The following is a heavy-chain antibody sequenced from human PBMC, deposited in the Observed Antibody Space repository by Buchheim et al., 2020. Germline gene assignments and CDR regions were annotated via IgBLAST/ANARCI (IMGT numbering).Heavy chain of an antibody. V-gene: IGHV3-33*01. J-gene: IGHJ4*02. D-gene: IGHD5-24*01. Sequence: QVQLVESGGGVVQPGRSLRLSCAASGFTFSSYGMHWVRQAPGKGLEWVAVIWYDGSNKYYADSVKGRFTISRDNSKTTLYLQMNSLRAEDTAVYYCARERRDGYNSYYFDYWGQGTL. CDR1: GFTFSSYG. CDR2: IWYDGSNK. CDR3: ARERRDGYNSYYFDY.